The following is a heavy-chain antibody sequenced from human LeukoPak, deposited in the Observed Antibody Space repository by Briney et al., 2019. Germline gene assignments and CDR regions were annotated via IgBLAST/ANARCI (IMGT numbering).Heavy chain of an antibody. CDR3: ARGSSDFRNLIPH. J-gene: IGHJ1*01. Sequence: GASVKVSCKASGGTFGSYAISWVRQAPGQGLEWMGGIIPIFGTAKYAQKFQGRVTITADESTSTAYMELSSLRSEDTAVYYCARGSSDFRNLIPHWGQGTLVTVSS. CDR2: IIPIFGTA. CDR1: GGTFGSYA. D-gene: IGHD1-14*01. V-gene: IGHV1-69*13.